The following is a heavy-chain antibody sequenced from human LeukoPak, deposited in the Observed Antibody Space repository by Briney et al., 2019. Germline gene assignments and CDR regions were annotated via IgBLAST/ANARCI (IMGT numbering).Heavy chain of an antibody. Sequence: GGSLRLSCAASGFTFSDYGMHWVRQAPGKGLEWVAFIRYDASNEYYADSVKGRFTISRDNPKNTLFLQMNSLGPEDTAVYYCAKDANFRVPGEDWGQGTLVTVSS. D-gene: IGHD4-17*01. CDR2: IRYDASNE. V-gene: IGHV3-30*02. CDR3: AKDANFRVPGED. J-gene: IGHJ4*02. CDR1: GFTFSDYG.